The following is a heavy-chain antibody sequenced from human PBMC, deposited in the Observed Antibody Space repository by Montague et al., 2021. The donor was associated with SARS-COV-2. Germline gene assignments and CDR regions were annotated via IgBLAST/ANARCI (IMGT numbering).Heavy chain of an antibody. J-gene: IGHJ4*02. CDR3: ARSHDYRGNDYFDS. V-gene: IGHV4-34*01. CDR1: GGSLSGFY. Sequence: SETLSLTYAVYGGSLSGFYWTWIRQAPGKGLEWVGEITHGGSTSYSPALKSRLTISLDTSKNQFSLKLDSVTPADTATYYCARSHDYRGNDYFDSWGQGALVIVSS. CDR2: ITHGGST. D-gene: IGHD4-23*01.